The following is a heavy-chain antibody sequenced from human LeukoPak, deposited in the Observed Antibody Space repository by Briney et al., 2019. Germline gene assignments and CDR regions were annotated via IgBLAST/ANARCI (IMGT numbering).Heavy chain of an antibody. D-gene: IGHD4-23*01. CDR1: GYTFTGYY. CDR2: INPNHGDT. J-gene: IGHJ4*02. V-gene: IGHV1-2*02. CDR3: AKDLVRTVFGGNPNHFDY. Sequence: ASVKVSCKASGYTFTGYYMHWVRQAPGQGLEWMGWINPNHGDTNYAQKFQDRVSMTRDTSISTAYMHLSRLRSADTAVYYCAKDLVRTVFGGNPNHFDYWGQGTLVTVSS.